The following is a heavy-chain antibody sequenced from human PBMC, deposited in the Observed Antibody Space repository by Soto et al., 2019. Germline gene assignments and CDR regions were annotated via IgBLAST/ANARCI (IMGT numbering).Heavy chain of an antibody. D-gene: IGHD5-12*01. Sequence: ASVKVSCKSSGDSFNDYYLHWVRRAPGQGLEWMGWINPNSGVTKYAQKFQGWVTMTRDTSIRTVYMELSRLRSDDTAVYYCARESGGATATLDYYYFYMDVWGKGTTVTVSS. V-gene: IGHV1-2*04. CDR2: INPNSGVT. J-gene: IGHJ6*03. CDR3: ARESGGATATLDYYYFYMDV. CDR1: GDSFNDYY.